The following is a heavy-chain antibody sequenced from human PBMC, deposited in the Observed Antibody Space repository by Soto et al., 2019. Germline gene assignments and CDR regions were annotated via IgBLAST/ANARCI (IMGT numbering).Heavy chain of an antibody. CDR2: ISAYNANT. D-gene: IGHD1-7*01. CDR3: AREVTGTTQETADY. CDR1: GYIFSSYG. Sequence: ASVKVPCKASGYIFSSYGISWVRQAPGQGLEWMGWISAYNANTNYAQKLQGRVTMTTDTSTSTAYMELRSLTSDDTAVYYCAREVTGTTQETADYWGQGTLVTVSS. J-gene: IGHJ4*02. V-gene: IGHV1-18*01.